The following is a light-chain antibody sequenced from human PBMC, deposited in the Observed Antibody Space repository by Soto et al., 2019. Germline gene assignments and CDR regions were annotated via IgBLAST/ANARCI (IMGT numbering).Light chain of an antibody. CDR1: SSDVGTYDA. V-gene: IGLV2-23*02. Sequence: QSVLTQPPSVSGSPGQSITISCIGTSSDVGTYDAVSWYQQHPGKAPKLFLYEVTERPSGVSSRFSGSKSGITASLTISGLQAEVEADYSCCSYAGGSSWVFGGGPKVTV. J-gene: IGLJ3*02. CDR3: CSYAGGSSWV. CDR2: EVT.